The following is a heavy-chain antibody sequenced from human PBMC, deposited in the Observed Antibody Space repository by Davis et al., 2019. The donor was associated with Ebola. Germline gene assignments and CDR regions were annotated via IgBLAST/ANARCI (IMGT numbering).Heavy chain of an antibody. CDR2: IYNGGST. CDR1: GFTVSSNY. J-gene: IGHJ4*02. Sequence: PGGSLRLSCAASGFTVSSNYMSWVRQAPGKGLEWVSVIYNGGSTYYADSVKGRFTISRDNSRNTLCLQMNSLRADDTAVYYCVGEVGTTHYWGQGTLVTVSS. V-gene: IGHV3-53*05. D-gene: IGHD1-26*01. CDR3: VGEVGTTHY.